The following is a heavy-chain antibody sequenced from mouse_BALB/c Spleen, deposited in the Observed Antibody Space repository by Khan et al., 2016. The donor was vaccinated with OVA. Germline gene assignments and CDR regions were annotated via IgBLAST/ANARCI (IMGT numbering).Heavy chain of an antibody. CDR2: ISSDSYTI. Sequence: EVKLVESGGGLVQPGGSRKLSCAASGFTFSSFGMHWVRQAPEQGLEWVAYISSDSYTIYYADTVKGRFTISRDNPRKTLFLQMTSLGSEDTAMYYCASGNWAWFAYWGQGTLVTVSA. V-gene: IGHV5-17*02. J-gene: IGHJ3*01. CDR3: ASGNWAWFAY. D-gene: IGHD2-1*01. CDR1: GFTFSSFG.